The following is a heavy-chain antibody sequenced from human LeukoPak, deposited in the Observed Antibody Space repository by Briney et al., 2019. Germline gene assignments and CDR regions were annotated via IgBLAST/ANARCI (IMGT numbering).Heavy chain of an antibody. V-gene: IGHV4-39*01. D-gene: IGHD1-26*01. CDR1: GGSISISSYY. CDR2: IYYSGST. CDR3: ARHGGSYYNYFDY. Sequence: SETLSLTCTVSGGSISISSYYWGWIRQPPGKGLEWLGSIYYSGSTDYNPSLNSRVTISVDTSKNQFSLKLSSVTAADTAVYYCARHGGSYYNYFDYWGQGTLVTVSS. J-gene: IGHJ4*02.